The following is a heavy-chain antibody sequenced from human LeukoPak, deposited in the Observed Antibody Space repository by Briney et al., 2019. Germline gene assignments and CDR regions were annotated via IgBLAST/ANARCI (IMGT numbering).Heavy chain of an antibody. D-gene: IGHD3-10*01. V-gene: IGHV1-2*02. J-gene: IGHJ3*02. CDR3: ARDLDYYGSGSFFNI. CDR1: GYTFTAYS. Sequence: ASVKVSCKASGYTFTAYSMHWVRQAPGQGLEWMGWINPNSGGTNYAQKFQGRVTMTRDTTITTAYMELSRLRSDDTAVYYCARDLDYYGSGSFFNIWGQGTMVTVSS. CDR2: INPNSGGT.